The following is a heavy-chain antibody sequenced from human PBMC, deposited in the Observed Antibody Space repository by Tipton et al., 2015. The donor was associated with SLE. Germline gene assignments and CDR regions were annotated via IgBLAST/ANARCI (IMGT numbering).Heavy chain of an antibody. CDR2: IYYRGTT. Sequence: TLSLTCTVSGGSISSYYWSWIRQPPGKGLEWIGNIYYRGTTNYNPSLKSRVTMSVNTSKIQFSLRLTTVTAADTAVYYCARDKSGSLDTFDIWGQGTLVTVSS. D-gene: IGHD5-18*01. CDR1: GGSISSYY. J-gene: IGHJ4*02. V-gene: IGHV4-59*12. CDR3: ARDKSGSLDTFDI.